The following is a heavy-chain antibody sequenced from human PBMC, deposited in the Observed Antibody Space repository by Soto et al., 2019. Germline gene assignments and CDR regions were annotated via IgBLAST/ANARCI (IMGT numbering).Heavy chain of an antibody. CDR1: GFTFSSYA. CDR2: ISGSGGST. V-gene: IGHV3-23*01. J-gene: IGHJ4*02. CDR3: AKVSYYYFWSGYEPNFDY. D-gene: IGHD3-3*01. Sequence: ESGGGLVQPGGSLRLSCAASGFTFSSYAMSWVRQAPGKGLEWVSAISGSGGSTYYADSVKGRFTISRDNSKNTLYLQMNSLRAEDTAVYYCAKVSYYYFWSGYEPNFDYWGQGTLVTVSS.